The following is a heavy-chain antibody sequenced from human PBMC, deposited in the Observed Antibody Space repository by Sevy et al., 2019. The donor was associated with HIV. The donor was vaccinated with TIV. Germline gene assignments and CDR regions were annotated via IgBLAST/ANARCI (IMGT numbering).Heavy chain of an antibody. CDR1: GFTFNSYA. D-gene: IGHD3-16*01. CDR3: ARDGSSGGLFLKDYYYFGMDV. V-gene: IGHV3-30*03. Sequence: GGSLRLSCAASGFTFNSYAMHWVRQAPGKGLEWVAVISKDGRTKYYADSVKGRFTISRDNSKNTLYLQMNSLRAEDTAVYYCARDGSSGGLFLKDYYYFGMDVWGQGTTVTVSS. CDR2: ISKDGRTK. J-gene: IGHJ6*02.